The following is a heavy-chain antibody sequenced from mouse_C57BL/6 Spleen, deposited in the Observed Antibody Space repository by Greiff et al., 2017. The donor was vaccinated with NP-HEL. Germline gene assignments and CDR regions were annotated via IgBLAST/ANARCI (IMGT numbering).Heavy chain of an antibody. CDR2: IHPNSGST. V-gene: IGHV1-64*01. CDR3: ARGGEYSDWFAY. J-gene: IGHJ3*01. CDR1: GYTFTSYW. D-gene: IGHD5-2*01. Sequence: QVQLKQPGAELVKPGASVKLSCKASGYTFTSYWMHWVKQRPGQGLEWIGMIHPNSGSTNYNEKFKSKATLTVDKSSSTAYMQLSSLTSEDSAVYYCARGGEYSDWFAYWGQGTLVTVSA.